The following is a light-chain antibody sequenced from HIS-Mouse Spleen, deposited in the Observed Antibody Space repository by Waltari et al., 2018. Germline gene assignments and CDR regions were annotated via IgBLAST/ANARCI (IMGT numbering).Light chain of an antibody. CDR2: DVS. J-gene: IGLJ1*01. CDR1: SSDVGGYNS. CDR3: CSYAGSYTGV. Sequence: QSALTHPRSVSGSPGQSVTISCTGTSSDVGGYNSVSWYQQHPGKAPKLMIYDVSKRPSGVPDRFSGSKSGNTASLTISGLQAEDEADYYCCSYAGSYTGVFGTGTKVTVL. V-gene: IGLV2-11*01.